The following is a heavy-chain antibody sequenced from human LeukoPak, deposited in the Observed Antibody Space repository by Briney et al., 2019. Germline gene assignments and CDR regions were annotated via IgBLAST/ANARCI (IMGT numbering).Heavy chain of an antibody. Sequence: ASVKVSCKASGYTFTSYDINWVRQATGQGLEWMGWMNPNSGNTGYAQKFQGRVTMTRNTSISTAYMELSSLRSDDTAVYYCARVCSSTSCYNPDFDYWGQGTLVTVSS. D-gene: IGHD2-2*02. CDR3: ARVCSSTSCYNPDFDY. J-gene: IGHJ4*02. V-gene: IGHV1-8*01. CDR1: GYTFTSYD. CDR2: MNPNSGNT.